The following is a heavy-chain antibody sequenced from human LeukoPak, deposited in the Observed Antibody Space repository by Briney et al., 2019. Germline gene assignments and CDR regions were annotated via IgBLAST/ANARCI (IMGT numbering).Heavy chain of an antibody. CDR1: GFTFSSYA. CDR3: AKVSSSNGYSYGNGLDY. V-gene: IGHV3-23*01. J-gene: IGHJ4*02. D-gene: IGHD5-18*01. Sequence: GGSLRLSCAASGFTFSSYAMSWVRQAPGKGLEWVSAISGSGGSTYYADSVKSRFTISRDNSKNTLYLQMNSLRAEDTAVYYCAKVSSSNGYSYGNGLDYWGQGTLVTVSS. CDR2: ISGSGGST.